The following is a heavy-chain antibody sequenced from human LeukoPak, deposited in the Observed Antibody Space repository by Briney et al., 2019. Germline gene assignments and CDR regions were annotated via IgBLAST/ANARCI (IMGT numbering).Heavy chain of an antibody. V-gene: IGHV3-21*04. CDR1: GFTFSSYS. J-gene: IGHJ4*02. CDR2: ISSSSSYI. Sequence: GGSLRLSCAASGFTFSSYSMNWVRQAPGKGLEWVSSISSSSSYIYYADSVKGRFTISRDNAKNSLYLQMNSLRAEDTAVYYCAKSSYYDASGYYREYYFDYWGQGTLVTVSS. D-gene: IGHD3-22*01. CDR3: AKSSYYDASGYYREYYFDY.